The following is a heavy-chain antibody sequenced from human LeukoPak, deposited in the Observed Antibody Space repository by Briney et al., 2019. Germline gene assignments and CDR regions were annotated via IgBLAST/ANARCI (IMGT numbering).Heavy chain of an antibody. Sequence: GGSLRLSCAASGFTFSSYAMSWVRQAPGKGLEWVSAISGSGGSTYYADSVKGRFTISRDNSKNTLYLQMNSLRAEDTAVYYCAKGGLRFLEWLIDYWGQGTLVTVSS. D-gene: IGHD3-3*01. V-gene: IGHV3-23*01. CDR1: GFTFSSYA. J-gene: IGHJ4*02. CDR2: ISGSGGST. CDR3: AKGGLRFLEWLIDY.